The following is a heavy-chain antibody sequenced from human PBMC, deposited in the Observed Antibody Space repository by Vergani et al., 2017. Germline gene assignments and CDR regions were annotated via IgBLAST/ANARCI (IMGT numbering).Heavy chain of an antibody. Sequence: QVQLVQSGAEVKKPGASVKVSCKASGYTFTSYGISWVRQAPGQGLEWMGWISAYNGNTNYAQKLQGRVTMTTDTSTSTAYMELRSLRSADTAVYYCARVFSSSRYYYYYYGMDVWGQGTTVTVSS. CDR2: ISAYNGNT. CDR3: ARVFSSSRYYYYYYGMDV. D-gene: IGHD6-6*01. V-gene: IGHV1-18*01. CDR1: GYTFTSYG. J-gene: IGHJ6*02.